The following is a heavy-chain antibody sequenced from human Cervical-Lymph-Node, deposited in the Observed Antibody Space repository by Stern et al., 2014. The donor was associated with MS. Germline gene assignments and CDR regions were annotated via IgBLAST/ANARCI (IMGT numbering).Heavy chain of an antibody. CDR1: GFTFRSYG. Sequence: QVHLVESGGGVVQPGRSLRLSCAASGFTFRSYGIHWVRQAPGKGLEWVAVVWYDGTTKSYSDSVKGRFTIYRDNPRQTVYLQMDNLRVEDTAIYFCARGGDFKWAVRSQFFDYWGQGTLITVSS. J-gene: IGHJ4*02. D-gene: IGHD1-26*01. CDR2: VWYDGTTK. V-gene: IGHV3-33*01. CDR3: ARGGDFKWAVRSQFFDY.